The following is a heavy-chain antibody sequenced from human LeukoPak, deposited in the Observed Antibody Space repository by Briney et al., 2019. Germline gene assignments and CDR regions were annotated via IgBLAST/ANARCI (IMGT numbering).Heavy chain of an antibody. CDR1: GFTFDDYA. Sequence: PGGSLRLSCAASGFTFDDYAMHWVRQAPGKGLEGVSGISWNSGSIVYADSVKGRFTISRDNAKNSLYLQMNSLRAEDMALYYCAKARYSSSWLLDYWGQGTMVTVSS. CDR2: ISWNSGSI. D-gene: IGHD6-13*01. CDR3: AKARYSSSWLLDY. V-gene: IGHV3-9*03. J-gene: IGHJ3*01.